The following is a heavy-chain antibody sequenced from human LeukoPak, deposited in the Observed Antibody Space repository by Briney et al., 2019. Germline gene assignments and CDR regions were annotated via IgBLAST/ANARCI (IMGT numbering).Heavy chain of an antibody. D-gene: IGHD5-12*01. Sequence: GGSLRLSCAASRYAFHNYAMTWIRQAPERGLEWASSISVDGGDIKYTDSAKGRFTISRDNSKNTLYLQMNSLRAEDTAVYYCAKDRRWDIVASHAFDIWGQGTMVTVSS. V-gene: IGHV3-23*01. J-gene: IGHJ3*02. CDR2: ISVDGGDI. CDR3: AKDRRWDIVASHAFDI. CDR1: RYAFHNYA.